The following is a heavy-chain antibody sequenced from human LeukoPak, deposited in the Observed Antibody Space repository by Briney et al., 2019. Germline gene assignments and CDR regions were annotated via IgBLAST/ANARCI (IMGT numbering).Heavy chain of an antibody. CDR2: IYYSGST. CDR3: ARGLFRFDP. CDR1: GGSISNYY. J-gene: IGHJ5*02. Sequence: ETLSLTCTVSGGSISNYYWSWIRQPPGKGLEWIGYIYYSGSTNYNPSLKSRVIISVDASKNQVSLKLSSVSTADTAVYYCARGLFRFDPWGQGTLVTVSS. V-gene: IGHV4-59*01.